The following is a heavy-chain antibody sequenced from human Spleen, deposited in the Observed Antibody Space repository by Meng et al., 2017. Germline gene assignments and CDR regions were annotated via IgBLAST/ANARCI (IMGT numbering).Heavy chain of an antibody. V-gene: IGHV3-53*04. Sequence: GESLKISCAASGFTVSTNYMSWVRQAPGKGLEWVSVIYSNGGTYYADSVKGRFTISRHNSKNTLYLQMNSLRGEDTAAYYCARDGLYSSGSYYYGMDVWGQGTTVTVSS. CDR1: GFTVSTNY. CDR2: IYSNGGT. J-gene: IGHJ6*02. D-gene: IGHD5-18*01. CDR3: ARDGLYSSGSYYYGMDV.